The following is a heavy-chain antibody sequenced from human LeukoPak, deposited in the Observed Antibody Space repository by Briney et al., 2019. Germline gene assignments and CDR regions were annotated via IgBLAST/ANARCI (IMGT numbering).Heavy chain of an antibody. V-gene: IGHV3-9*03. D-gene: IGHD2-15*01. CDR1: GFTFDDYA. Sequence: PGRSLRLSCAASGFTFDDYAMHWVRQAPGKGLEWVSGISWNSGSIGYADSVKGRFTISRDNAKNSLYLQMNSLRAEDMAVYYCARAQARYCSGGSCYYPFDYWGQGTLVTVSS. CDR2: ISWNSGSI. CDR3: ARAQARYCSGGSCYYPFDY. J-gene: IGHJ4*02.